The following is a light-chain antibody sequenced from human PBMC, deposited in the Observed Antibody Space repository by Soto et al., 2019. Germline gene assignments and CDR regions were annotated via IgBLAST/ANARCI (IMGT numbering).Light chain of an antibody. CDR1: SSDVGNYNY. CDR3: SSYAGSNNYV. V-gene: IGLV2-8*01. CDR2: EVT. Sequence: QSVLTQPPSASGSPGQSVTLSCTGTSSDVGNYNYVSWYQQHPGKAPKLIIYEVTKRPSGVPDRISGSKSGNTASLTVSGLQAEDEADYFCSSYAGSNNYVFGSGTKVTVL. J-gene: IGLJ1*01.